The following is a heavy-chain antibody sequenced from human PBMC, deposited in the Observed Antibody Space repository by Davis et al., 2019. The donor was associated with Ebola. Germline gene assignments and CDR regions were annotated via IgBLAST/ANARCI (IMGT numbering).Heavy chain of an antibody. Sequence: MPSETLSLTCAVSGGHLSGFYWSWIRQAPGKGMEWIGEVNHSGNTNHNPSLKSRATISDETSQQISLKLTSVTAADTAVYYCARGGGSDFWSGFEALDVWGQGTMVSVSS. CDR2: VNHSGNT. D-gene: IGHD3-3*01. CDR3: ARGGGSDFWSGFEALDV. V-gene: IGHV4-34*04. J-gene: IGHJ3*01. CDR1: GGHLSGFY.